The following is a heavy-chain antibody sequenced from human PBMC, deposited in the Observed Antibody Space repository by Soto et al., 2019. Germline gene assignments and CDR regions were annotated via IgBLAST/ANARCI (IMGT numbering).Heavy chain of an antibody. CDR1: GVSISSGGFY. CDR3: VRGRRRWELHGWFDP. D-gene: IGHD1-26*01. J-gene: IGHJ5*02. Sequence: SETLSLTCTVSGVSISSGGFYWNWIRQHPGKGLEWIGYFYYSRSTYYNPSLKSRVAMSLDTSKNQFSLRLNSVTAADTAVYYCVRGRRRWELHGWFDPWGQGTLVTVSS. CDR2: FYYSRST. V-gene: IGHV4-31*03.